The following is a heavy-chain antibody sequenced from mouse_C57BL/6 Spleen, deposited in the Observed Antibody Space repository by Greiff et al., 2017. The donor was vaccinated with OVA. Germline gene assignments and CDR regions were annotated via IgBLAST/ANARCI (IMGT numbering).Heavy chain of an antibody. CDR2: IDPSDSYT. D-gene: IGHD2-5*01. CDR1: GYTFTSYW. Sequence: QVQLQQPGAELVMPGASVKLSCKASGYTFTSYWMHWVKQRPGQGLEWIGEIDPSDSYTNSNQKFKGKSTLTVDKSSSTAYMQLSSLTSEDAAVYYCARGTGSNRWFAYWGQGTLVTVSA. J-gene: IGHJ3*01. V-gene: IGHV1-69*01. CDR3: ARGTGSNRWFAY.